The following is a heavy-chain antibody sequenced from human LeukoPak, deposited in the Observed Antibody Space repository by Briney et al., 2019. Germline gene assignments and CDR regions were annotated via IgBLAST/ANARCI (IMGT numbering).Heavy chain of an antibody. D-gene: IGHD5-18*01. V-gene: IGHV1-24*01. CDR2: FDPEDGET. Sequence: GASVKVSCKVSGYTLTELSMHWVRQAPGKGLEWMGGFDPEDGETIYAQKFQGRVAMTEDTSTDTAYMELSSLRSEDTAVYYCATDLATAIVKDQSNYWGQGTLVTVSS. CDR3: ATDLATAIVKDQSNY. CDR1: GYTLTELS. J-gene: IGHJ4*02.